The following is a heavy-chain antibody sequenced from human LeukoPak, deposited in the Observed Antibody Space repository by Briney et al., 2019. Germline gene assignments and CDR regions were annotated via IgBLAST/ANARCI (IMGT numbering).Heavy chain of an antibody. CDR1: GFTVSSNY. J-gene: IGHJ1*01. D-gene: IGHD6-13*01. CDR3: ARAGQLDRPLNEYFQH. CDR2: ISYDGSNK. Sequence: GGSLRLSCAASGFTVSSNYMTWVRQAPGKGLGWVAVISYDGSNKYYADSVKGRFTISRDNSKNTLYLQMNSLRAEDTAVYYCARAGQLDRPLNEYFQHWGQGTLVTVSS. V-gene: IGHV3-30-3*01.